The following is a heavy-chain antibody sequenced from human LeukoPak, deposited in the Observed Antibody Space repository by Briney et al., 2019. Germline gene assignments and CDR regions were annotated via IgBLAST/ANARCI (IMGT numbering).Heavy chain of an antibody. CDR2: INHSGST. Sequence: SETLSLTCAVYGGSFSGYYWSWIRQPPGKGLEWIGEINHSGSTNYNPSLKSRVTISVDTSKNQFSLKLSSVTAADTAVYYCARAKYCCGVSCYLLDYWGQGTLVTVSS. CDR3: ARAKYCCGVSCYLLDY. J-gene: IGHJ4*02. D-gene: IGHD2-15*01. CDR1: GGSFSGYY. V-gene: IGHV4-34*01.